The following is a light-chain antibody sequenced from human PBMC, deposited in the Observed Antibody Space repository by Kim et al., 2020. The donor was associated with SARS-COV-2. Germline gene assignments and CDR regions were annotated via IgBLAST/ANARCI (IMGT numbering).Light chain of an antibody. CDR2: QDN. V-gene: IGLV3-1*01. CDR1: KLGDRY. CDR3: QTWDSSSVM. J-gene: IGLJ3*02. Sequence: VSAGQTASITCSGEKLGDRYVCWYQQKPGQSPVLVIYQDNRRPSGIPERFSGSVSGNTATLTVSGAQATDEADYYCQTWDSSSVMFGGGTQLTVL.